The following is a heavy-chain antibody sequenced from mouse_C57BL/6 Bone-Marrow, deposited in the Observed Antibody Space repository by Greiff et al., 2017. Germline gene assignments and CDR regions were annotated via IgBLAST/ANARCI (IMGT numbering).Heavy chain of an antibody. CDR2: IYPGDGDT. V-gene: IGHV1-82*01. CDR3: ASLYGNPCAY. Sequence: QVQLQQSGPELVKPGASVKISCKASGYAFSSSWMNWVKQRPGKGLEWIGRIYPGDGDTNYNGKFKGKATLTADKSSSTAYMQLSSLTSEDSAVYFCASLYGNPCAYWGQGTLVTVSA. D-gene: IGHD2-1*01. J-gene: IGHJ3*01. CDR1: GYAFSSSW.